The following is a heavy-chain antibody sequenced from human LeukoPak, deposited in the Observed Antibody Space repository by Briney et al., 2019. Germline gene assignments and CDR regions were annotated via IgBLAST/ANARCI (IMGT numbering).Heavy chain of an antibody. CDR1: GGSISSYY. J-gene: IGHJ6*02. Sequence: SETLSLTCTVSGGSISSYYWIWIRQPPGKGLEWIGYIYYSGSTNYNPSLKSRVTISVDTSKNQFSLKLSSVTAADTAVYYCARGGSYSNYLVYYHYGMDVWGQGTTVTVSS. CDR3: ARGGSYSNYLVYYHYGMDV. D-gene: IGHD4-4*01. CDR2: IYYSGST. V-gene: IGHV4-59*01.